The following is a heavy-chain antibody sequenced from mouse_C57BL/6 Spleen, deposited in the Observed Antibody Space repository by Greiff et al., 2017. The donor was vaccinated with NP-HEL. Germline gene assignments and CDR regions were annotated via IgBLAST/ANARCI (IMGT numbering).Heavy chain of an antibody. Sequence: DVKLQESGPGLVKPSQSLSLPCSVTGYSITSGYYWNWIRQFPGNKLEWMGYISYDGGNNYKPSLKNRTSITRDTAKNQFFLKLNSVTTEDTATYYCASTVVATDYAMDYWGQGTSVTVSS. V-gene: IGHV3-6*01. D-gene: IGHD1-1*01. CDR2: ISYDGGN. CDR3: ASTVVATDYAMDY. CDR1: GYSITSGYY. J-gene: IGHJ4*01.